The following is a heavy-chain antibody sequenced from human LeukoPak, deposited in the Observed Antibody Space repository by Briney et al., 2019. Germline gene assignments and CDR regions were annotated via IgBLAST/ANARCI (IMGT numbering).Heavy chain of an antibody. J-gene: IGHJ3*02. CDR2: IWYDGSNK. Sequence: GGSLRLSCVASGFTVSSNHMSWVRQAPGKGLEWVAVIWYDGSNKYYADSVKGRFTISRDNSKNTVYLQMNSLRAEDTAVYYCARGLRNTDTFDIWGQGTMVTVSS. V-gene: IGHV3-33*08. CDR3: ARGLRNTDTFDI. CDR1: GFTVSSNH.